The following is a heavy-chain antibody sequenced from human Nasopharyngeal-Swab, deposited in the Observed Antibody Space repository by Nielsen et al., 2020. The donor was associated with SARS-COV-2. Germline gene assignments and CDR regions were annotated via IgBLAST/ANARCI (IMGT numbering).Heavy chain of an antibody. V-gene: IGHV3-7*04. J-gene: IGHJ3*02. CDR2: IKQDGSEK. Sequence: GESLKISCAASGFTFSSYWMSWVRQAPGKGLEWVANIKQDGSEKYYVDSVKGRFTISRDNAKNSLYLQMNSLRAEDTAVYYCARRLRYFDWLLMGDAFDIWGQGTMVTVSS. CDR1: GFTFSSYW. D-gene: IGHD3-9*01. CDR3: ARRLRYFDWLLMGDAFDI.